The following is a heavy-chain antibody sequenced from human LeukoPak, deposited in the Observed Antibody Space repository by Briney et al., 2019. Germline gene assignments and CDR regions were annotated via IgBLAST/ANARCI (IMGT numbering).Heavy chain of an antibody. CDR1: GGTISSYY. CDR3: GRDANWNPYACDI. D-gene: IGHD1-1*01. CDR2: IYTGEST. V-gene: IGHV4-4*07. J-gene: IGHJ3*02. Sequence: SETLSLTCTVSGGTISSYYWSWIRQPDGQGLEWIGRIYTGESTNYNPSLKSVITTSEDTTNNHLSLMLSSVPAADTAVYYCGRDANWNPYACDIWGQGTMVTVSS.